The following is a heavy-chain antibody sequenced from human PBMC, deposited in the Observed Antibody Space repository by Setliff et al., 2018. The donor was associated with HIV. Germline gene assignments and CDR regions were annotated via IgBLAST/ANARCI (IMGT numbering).Heavy chain of an antibody. D-gene: IGHD6-19*01. CDR3: ARGYPGIALAGLIYSYYYYMVV. CDR2: IYYSGST. V-gene: IGHV4-59*01. Sequence: PSETLSLTCTVSGGAISSYYWSWIRQPPGKGLEWIGYIYYSGSTNYNPSLKSRVTISVDTSKNQFSLKLSSVTAADTAVYYCARGYPGIALAGLIYSYYYYMVVWGKGTSVTVSS. J-gene: IGHJ6*03. CDR1: GGAISSYY.